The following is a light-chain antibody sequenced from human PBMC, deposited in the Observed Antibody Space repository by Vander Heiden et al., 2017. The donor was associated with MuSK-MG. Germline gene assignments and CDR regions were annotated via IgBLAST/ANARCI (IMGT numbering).Light chain of an antibody. Sequence: IQMTPSPSSLSASVGDRVVITCRASQGVCNYLAWFQQKPGKAPKSLILAASTLQSGVPSRFSGSGFDIEFTLTISSLQPEDFAIYYCQQYKTYPWTFGQGTRVDI. CDR1: QGVCNY. CDR2: AAS. CDR3: QQYKTYPWT. V-gene: IGKV1-16*01. J-gene: IGKJ1*01.